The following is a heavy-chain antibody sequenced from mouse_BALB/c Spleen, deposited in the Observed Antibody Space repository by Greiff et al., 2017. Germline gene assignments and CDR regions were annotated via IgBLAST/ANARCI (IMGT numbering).Heavy chain of an antibody. J-gene: IGHJ4*01. CDR2: IYPGDGDT. CDR3: AREALSYAMDY. Sequence: QVQLKQSGAELVRPGSSVKISCKASGYAFSSYWMNWVKQRPGQGLEWIGQIYPGDGDTNYNGKFKGKATLTADKSSSTAYMQLSSLTSEDSAVYFCAREALSYAMDYWGQGTSVTVSS. D-gene: IGHD3-1*01. V-gene: IGHV1-80*01. CDR1: GYAFSSYW.